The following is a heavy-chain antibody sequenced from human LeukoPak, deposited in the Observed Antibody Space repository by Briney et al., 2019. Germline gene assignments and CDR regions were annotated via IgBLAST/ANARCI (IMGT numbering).Heavy chain of an antibody. CDR2: IRYDGSNK. J-gene: IGHJ1*01. D-gene: IGHD2-15*01. CDR1: GFTFSSFG. V-gene: IGHV3-30*02. Sequence: PGVSLRLSCAASGFTFSSFGMHWVRQAPGKGLEWVAFIRYDGSNKYYTDSVKGRFTVSRDNSKNTLYLQMNSLRAEDTAVYYCAKECCSGGTCYGYFQNWGQGTLVTVSS. CDR3: AKECCSGGTCYGYFQN.